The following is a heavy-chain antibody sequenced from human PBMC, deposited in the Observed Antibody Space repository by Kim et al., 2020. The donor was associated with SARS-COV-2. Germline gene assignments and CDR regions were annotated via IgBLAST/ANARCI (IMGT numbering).Heavy chain of an antibody. D-gene: IGHD3-10*01. CDR2: IWYDGSNK. CDR3: ARDLKLGSGSPL. CDR1: GFTFSSYG. J-gene: IGHJ4*02. V-gene: IGHV3-33*01. Sequence: GGSLRLSCAASGFTFSSYGMHWVRQAPGKGLEWVAVIWYDGSNKYYADSVKGRFTISRDNSKNTLYLQMNSLRAEDTAVYYCARDLKLGSGSPLWGQGTLVTVSS.